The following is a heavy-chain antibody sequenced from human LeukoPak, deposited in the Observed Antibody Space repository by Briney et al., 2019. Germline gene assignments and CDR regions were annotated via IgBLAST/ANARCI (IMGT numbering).Heavy chain of an antibody. CDR2: IGGSGSYT. J-gene: IGHJ4*02. V-gene: IGHV3-23*01. CDR3: ARDWYDY. Sequence: GGSLRLSCAASGFTFSTYAMIWVRQAPGKGLEWVSVIGGSGSYTYYADSVKGRFTISRDNSKDTLYLQMNSLRAEDTAVYYCARDWYDYWGQGILVTVSS. CDR1: GFTFSTYA. D-gene: IGHD6-13*01.